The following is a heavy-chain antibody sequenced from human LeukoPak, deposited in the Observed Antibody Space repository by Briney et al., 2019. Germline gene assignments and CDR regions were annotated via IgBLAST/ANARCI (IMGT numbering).Heavy chain of an antibody. V-gene: IGHV3-23*01. Sequence: SGGSLRPSCAASGFTFSTSAMNWVRQAPGKGLEWVSGMSASGGSTYYADSVKGRFTISRDNSKNTLYLQMNSLRAEDTAIYFCAKGVITGTTPQPFDYWGQGTLVTVSS. CDR2: MSASGGST. D-gene: IGHD1-7*01. CDR3: AKGVITGTTPQPFDY. J-gene: IGHJ4*02. CDR1: GFTFSTSA.